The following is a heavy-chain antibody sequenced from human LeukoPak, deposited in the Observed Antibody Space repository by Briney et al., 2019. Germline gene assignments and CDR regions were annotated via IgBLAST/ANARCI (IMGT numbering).Heavy chain of an antibody. CDR1: VGSISSSGYY. V-gene: IGHV4-39*07. Sequence: SETLSLTCTVSVGSISSSGYYWGWIRQPPGKGLEWIGSIYYSGSTHYNPSLKSRVTISVDTSKNQFSLKLRSVTAADTAVYNCARSTLTVFGVVPRYYFDYWGQGTLVTASS. CDR2: IYYSGST. CDR3: ARSTLTVFGVVPRYYFDY. D-gene: IGHD3-3*01. J-gene: IGHJ4*02.